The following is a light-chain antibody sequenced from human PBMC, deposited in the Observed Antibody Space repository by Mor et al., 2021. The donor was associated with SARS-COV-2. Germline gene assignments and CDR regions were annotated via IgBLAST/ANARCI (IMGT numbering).Light chain of an antibody. J-gene: IGKJ2*01. CDR1: QSVSSSY. CDR3: QQYGSSPYT. V-gene: IGKV3-20*01. CDR2: GAS. Sequence: RASQSVSSSYLAWYQQKPGQAPRLLIYGASSRATGIPDRFSGSGSGTDFTLTISRLEPEDFAVYYCQQYGSSPYTFGQGTKLE.